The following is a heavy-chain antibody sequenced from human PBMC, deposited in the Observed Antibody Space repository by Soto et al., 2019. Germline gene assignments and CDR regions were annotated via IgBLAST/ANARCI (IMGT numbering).Heavy chain of an antibody. CDR2: ISGSGGST. J-gene: IGHJ6*02. CDR1: VSTFNSYD. D-gene: IGHD5-18*01. Sequence: PGADPRLSCAASVSTFNSYDTSWVRVAPFNVTECVSSISGSGGSTYYADSLKGRFSISRDNSKNTLYLQMNSLRAEDTAVYYCAKDPRPDTAMVRRPYYYYAMDVWGQGTTPTDSS. V-gene: IGHV3-23*01. CDR3: AKDPRPDTAMVRRPYYYYAMDV.